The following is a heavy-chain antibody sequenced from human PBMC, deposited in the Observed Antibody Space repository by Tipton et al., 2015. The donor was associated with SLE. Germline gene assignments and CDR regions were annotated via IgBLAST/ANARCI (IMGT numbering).Heavy chain of an antibody. J-gene: IGHJ4*02. Sequence: QLVQSGAEVKKPGASVKVSCKASGYTFTGYYMHWVRQAPGQGLEWMGWISAYNGNTNYAQKLQGRVTMTTDTSTSTAYMELRSLRSDDTAVYYCASGPQEAATRDLAYWGQGTLVTVSS. V-gene: IGHV1-18*04. CDR3: ASGPQEAATRDLAY. D-gene: IGHD2-15*01. CDR2: ISAYNGNT. CDR1: GYTFTGYY.